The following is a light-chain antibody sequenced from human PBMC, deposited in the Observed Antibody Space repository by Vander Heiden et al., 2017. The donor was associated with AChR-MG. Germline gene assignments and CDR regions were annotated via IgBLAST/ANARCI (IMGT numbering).Light chain of an antibody. J-gene: IGLJ2*01. CDR3: QSYDSSRSGWV. CDR1: SSNIGAPYD. CDR2: ANS. Sequence: QSVLTQPPSVSGAPGQRVTISCTGSSSNIGAPYDVHWYQQIPGRAPKLLISANSNRPSGVPDRFSGSKSGTSASLAITGLRAEDEADYYCQSYDSSRSGWVFGGGTKVTVL. V-gene: IGLV1-40*01.